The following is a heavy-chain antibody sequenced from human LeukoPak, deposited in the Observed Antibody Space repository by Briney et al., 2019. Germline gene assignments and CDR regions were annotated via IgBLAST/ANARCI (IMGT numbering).Heavy chain of an antibody. Sequence: ASETLSLTCAVYGGSFSGYYWSWIRQPPGKGLEWIGEINHSGSTNYNPSLKSRVTISVDTSKNQFSLKLSSVTAADTAVYYCGRGRRWLQFVVPAYFDYWGQGTLVTVSS. J-gene: IGHJ4*02. CDR2: INHSGST. CDR3: GRGRRWLQFVVPAYFDY. D-gene: IGHD5-24*01. CDR1: GGSFSGYY. V-gene: IGHV4-34*01.